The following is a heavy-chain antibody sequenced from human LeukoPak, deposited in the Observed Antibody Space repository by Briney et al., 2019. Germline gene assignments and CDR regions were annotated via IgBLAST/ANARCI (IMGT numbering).Heavy chain of an antibody. Sequence: GGSLRLSCAASGFTFISSWMTWVRQAPGKGLEWVANIKKDGSQTHYLDSVQGRFTISRDNAKNSLYLQMNSLRAEDTAVYYCARVVATADYWGQGTLVTVSS. CDR1: GFTFISSW. CDR3: ARVVATADY. J-gene: IGHJ4*02. V-gene: IGHV3-7*03. D-gene: IGHD5-12*01. CDR2: IKKDGSQT.